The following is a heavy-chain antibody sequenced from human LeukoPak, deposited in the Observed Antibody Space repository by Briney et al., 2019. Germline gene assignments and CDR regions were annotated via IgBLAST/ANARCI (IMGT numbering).Heavy chain of an antibody. V-gene: IGHV3-23*01. CDR1: GFTLSSYA. Sequence: GGSLRLSCAASGFTLSSYAMSWVRQAPGKGLEWVSLISGNAGSTYYADSVKGRFTISRDNSKNTLYLQVNSLRPDDTAVYYCGKLSGFNWNYFVNYWGQGTLVTVSS. CDR3: GKLSGFNWNYFVNY. CDR2: ISGNAGST. D-gene: IGHD1-7*01. J-gene: IGHJ4*02.